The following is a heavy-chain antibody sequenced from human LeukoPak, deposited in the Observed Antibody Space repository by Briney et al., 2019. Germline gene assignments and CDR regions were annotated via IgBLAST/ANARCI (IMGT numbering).Heavy chain of an antibody. CDR3: ARDPNWGSGY. CDR1: GFTFSSYT. CDR2: IGASGGDI. J-gene: IGHJ4*02. V-gene: IGHV3-23*01. D-gene: IGHD7-27*01. Sequence: GGSLRLSCATSGFTFSSYTMIWVRQAPGKGMEWVSIIGASGGDIHYADSVKGRFSISRDNPKNTLTLQMNSLRVDDTAVYYCARDPNWGSGYWGQGTLVTVSS.